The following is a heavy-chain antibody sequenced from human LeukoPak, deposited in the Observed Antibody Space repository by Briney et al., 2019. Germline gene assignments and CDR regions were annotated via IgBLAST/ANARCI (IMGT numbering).Heavy chain of an antibody. CDR3: VNGGTVTNPHFDY. Sequence: GGSLRLSCSASGFTFSSYAMHWVRQAPGKGLKYVSVITSTGGITYYADSVKGRFTISRDNSKNTLYLQMSSLRAEDTAVYYCVNGGTVTNPHFDYWGQGTLVTVSS. D-gene: IGHD4-17*01. J-gene: IGHJ4*02. V-gene: IGHV3-64D*06. CDR1: GFTFSSYA. CDR2: ITSTGGIT.